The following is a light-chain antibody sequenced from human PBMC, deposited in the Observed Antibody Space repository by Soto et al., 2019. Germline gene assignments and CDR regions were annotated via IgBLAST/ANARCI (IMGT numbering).Light chain of an antibody. CDR3: QHYNNWPRT. J-gene: IGKJ1*01. V-gene: IGKV3-15*01. CDR1: QSVGGN. CDR2: GAS. Sequence: EIVMTQSPATLSVSPGERATLSCRASQSVGGNLAWFQLKPGQAPRLLMYGASTRATGIPGRFSGSGSETEFTLTISSLQSEDFAVYYGQHYNNWPRTFGQGTKVEIK.